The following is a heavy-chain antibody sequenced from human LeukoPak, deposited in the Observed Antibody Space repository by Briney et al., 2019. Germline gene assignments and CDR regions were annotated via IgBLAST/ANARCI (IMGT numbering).Heavy chain of an antibody. CDR1: GFTFSDYY. CDR2: ISSSSSYT. V-gene: IGHV3-11*03. CDR3: ARLPYYYGSGSYYSYYLDY. Sequence: PGGSLRLSCTASGFTFSDYYMSWIRQAPGKGLEWVSYISSSSSYTNHADSVRGRFTISRDNAKSSLYLQMNSLRAEDTAFYYCARLPYYYGSGSYYSYYLDYWGQGTLVTVSS. J-gene: IGHJ4*02. D-gene: IGHD3-10*01.